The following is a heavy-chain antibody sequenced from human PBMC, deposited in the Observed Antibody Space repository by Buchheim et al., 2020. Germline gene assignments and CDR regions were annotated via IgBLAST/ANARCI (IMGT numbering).Heavy chain of an antibody. CDR3: ARGGKIAVTTAAS. CDR1: GFTFSNYW. CDR2: IKSDGSEK. J-gene: IGHJ5*02. D-gene: IGHD6-19*01. Sequence: QLVESGGGLVQPGGSLRLSCAASGFTFSNYWMSWVRKAPGKGLEWVANIKSDGSEKYYVDSVKGRFTISRDNAKKQLYLQMNSLRDEDTAVYYCARGGKIAVTTAASWGRGTL. V-gene: IGHV3-7*03.